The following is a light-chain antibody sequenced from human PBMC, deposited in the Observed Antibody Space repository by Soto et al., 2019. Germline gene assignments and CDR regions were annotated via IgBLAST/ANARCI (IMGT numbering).Light chain of an antibody. Sequence: QSALTQPASVSGSPGQSITISCTGTSSDVGGYNYVSWYQQHPGKAPKLMIYDVSNRPSGVSNRLSGSKSGNTASLTISGLQAEDEADYYCSSYTSSSNYVFGTGTKLTVL. CDR1: SSDVGGYNY. J-gene: IGLJ1*01. CDR3: SSYTSSSNYV. V-gene: IGLV2-14*01. CDR2: DVS.